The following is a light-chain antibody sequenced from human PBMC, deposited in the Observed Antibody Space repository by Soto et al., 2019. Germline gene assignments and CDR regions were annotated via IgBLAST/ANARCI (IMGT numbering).Light chain of an antibody. CDR3: SSYAGINNLGV. CDR2: EVN. J-gene: IGLJ1*01. CDR1: SSDVGGYNY. V-gene: IGLV2-8*01. Sequence: QSALTQPPSASGSPGQSVTISCTGTSSDVGGYNYVSWYQQHPGKAPKLMIFEVNKRPSGVPDRFSGSKSGNTASLTVSGLLAEDEADYYCSSYAGINNLGVFGTGTKLTVL.